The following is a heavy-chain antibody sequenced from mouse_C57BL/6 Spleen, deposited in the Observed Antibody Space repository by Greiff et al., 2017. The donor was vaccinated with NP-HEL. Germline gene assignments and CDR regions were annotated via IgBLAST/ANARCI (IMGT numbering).Heavy chain of an antibody. CDR3: ARGFITTVVEGD. D-gene: IGHD1-1*01. Sequence: VQLQQSGAELVKPGASVKMSCKASGYTFTSYWITWVKQRPGQGLEWIGDIYPGSGSTNYNEKFKSKATLTVDTSSSTAYMQLSSLTSEDSAVYYCARGFITTVVEGDWGQGTTLTVSS. J-gene: IGHJ2*01. V-gene: IGHV1-55*01. CDR1: GYTFTSYW. CDR2: IYPGSGST.